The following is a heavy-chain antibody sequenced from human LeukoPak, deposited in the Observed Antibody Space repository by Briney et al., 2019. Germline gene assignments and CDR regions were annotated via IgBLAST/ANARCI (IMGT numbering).Heavy chain of an antibody. J-gene: IGHJ6*02. Sequence: ASVKVSCKASGYTFTSYYMHWVRQAPGQGLERMGIINPSGGSTSYAQKFQGRVTMTRDTSTSTVYMELSSLRSEDTAVYYCARLRGETYYDFWSGYQGSPYAMDVWGQGTTVTVSS. D-gene: IGHD3-3*01. CDR2: INPSGGST. CDR1: GYTFTSYY. CDR3: ARLRGETYYDFWSGYQGSPYAMDV. V-gene: IGHV1-46*01.